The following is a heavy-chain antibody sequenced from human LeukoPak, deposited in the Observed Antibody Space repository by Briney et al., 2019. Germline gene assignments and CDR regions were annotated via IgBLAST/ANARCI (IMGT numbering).Heavy chain of an antibody. Sequence: ASVKVSCKASGYTFTSYGISWVRQAPGQGIEWMGWISAYNGNTNYAQKLQGRVTMTTDTSTSTAYMELRSLRSDDTAVYYCARDFFDILTGYVLPDYWGQGTLVTVSS. V-gene: IGHV1-18*01. CDR2: ISAYNGNT. J-gene: IGHJ4*02. CDR1: GYTFTSYG. D-gene: IGHD3-9*01. CDR3: ARDFFDILTGYVLPDY.